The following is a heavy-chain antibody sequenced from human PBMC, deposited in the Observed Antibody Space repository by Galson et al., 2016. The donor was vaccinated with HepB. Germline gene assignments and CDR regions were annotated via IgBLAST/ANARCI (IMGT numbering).Heavy chain of an antibody. V-gene: IGHV7-4-1*02. J-gene: IGHJ4*02. CDR2: IDLNTGKP. Sequence: SVKVSCKASGYRFKGYSINWLRQAPGQGLEWMGWIDLNTGKPTYAQGFIGRFVFSLDTSVSTTYLQISSLEAEDTAVYFCARDDRVLQFAYWGQGALVAVSS. CDR1: GYRFKGYS. D-gene: IGHD4/OR15-4a*01. CDR3: ARDDRVLQFAY.